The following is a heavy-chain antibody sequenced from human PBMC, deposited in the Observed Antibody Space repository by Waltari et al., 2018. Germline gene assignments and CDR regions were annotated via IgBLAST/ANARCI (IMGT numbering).Heavy chain of an antibody. D-gene: IGHD3-3*01. CDR3: AKDGRDYDFWSGSSDY. Sequence: EVQLVESGGGLIQPGGSLRLSCAASGFTVSSNCMSWVRQAPGKGLEWVSVIYSGGSTDYADAVKGRFTISRDNSKNTLYLQMNSLRAEDTAVYYCAKDGRDYDFWSGSSDYWGQGTLVTVSS. J-gene: IGHJ4*02. CDR2: IYSGGST. V-gene: IGHV3-53*01. CDR1: GFTVSSNC.